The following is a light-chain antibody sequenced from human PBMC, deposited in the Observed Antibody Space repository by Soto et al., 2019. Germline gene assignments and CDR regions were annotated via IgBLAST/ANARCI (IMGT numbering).Light chain of an antibody. CDR3: QVWDSSPEHRGV. J-gene: IGLJ3*02. CDR1: NMGSKD. CDR2: YDS. V-gene: IGLV3-21*04. Sequence: SYELTQPPSVSVAPGKTARIPCGGNNMGSKDVHWYQQKPGQAPVLVIYYDSDRPSGIPERFSGSNSGNTATLTISRVEPGDEADYCCQVWDSSPEHRGVFRRGTPLPVL.